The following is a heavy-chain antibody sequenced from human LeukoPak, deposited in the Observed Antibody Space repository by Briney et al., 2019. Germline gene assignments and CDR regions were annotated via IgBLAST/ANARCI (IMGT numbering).Heavy chain of an antibody. V-gene: IGHV4-31*03. Sequence: KSSETLSLTCTLSVGSLSSGGYYCSWVRQHPGKGLEWIGYIYYSGSTYYNPSLKSRDTISVDTSKNQFSLKLSSVTAADTAVYNCARRPQSRVGNWFDPWGQGTLVTVSS. CDR3: ARRPQSRVGNWFDP. CDR1: VGSLSSGGYY. CDR2: IYYSGST. J-gene: IGHJ5*02. D-gene: IGHD2-15*01.